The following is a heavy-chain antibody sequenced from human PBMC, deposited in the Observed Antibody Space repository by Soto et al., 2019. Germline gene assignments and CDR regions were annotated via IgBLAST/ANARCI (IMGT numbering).Heavy chain of an antibody. Sequence: GGSLRLSCAASGFTFSSYGMHWVRQAPGKGLEWVAVISYDGSNKYYADSVKGRFTISRDNSKNTLYLQMNSLRAEDTAVYYRAKDRHTIFGVVIIGILDDWGQGTLVTVSS. CDR2: ISYDGSNK. D-gene: IGHD3-3*01. J-gene: IGHJ4*02. CDR3: AKDRHTIFGVVIIGILDD. CDR1: GFTFSSYG. V-gene: IGHV3-30*18.